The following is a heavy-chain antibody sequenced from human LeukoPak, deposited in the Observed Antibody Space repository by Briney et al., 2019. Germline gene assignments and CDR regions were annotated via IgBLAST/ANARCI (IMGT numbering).Heavy chain of an antibody. Sequence: ASVKVSCKASGYTFTGYYMHWVRQAPGQGLEWMGWINPNSGGTNYAQKFQGRVTMTRDTSISTAYMELSRLRSDDTVVYYCARSRSPRYSSGWYNDYWGQGTLVTVSS. CDR1: GYTFTGYY. CDR2: INPNSGGT. D-gene: IGHD6-19*01. V-gene: IGHV1-2*02. J-gene: IGHJ4*02. CDR3: ARSRSPRYSSGWYNDY.